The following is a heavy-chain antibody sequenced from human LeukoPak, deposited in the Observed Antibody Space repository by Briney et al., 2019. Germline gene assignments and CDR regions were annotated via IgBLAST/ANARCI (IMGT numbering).Heavy chain of an antibody. Sequence: GASVKVSCKASGGTFSSYAISWVRQAPGQGLEWMGGIIPIFGTANYAQKFQGRVTITADESTSTAYMELSSLRSEDTAVYYCAREWCSGGSCYYNYWGQGTLVTASS. CDR2: IIPIFGTA. D-gene: IGHD2-15*01. CDR1: GGTFSSYA. V-gene: IGHV1-69*01. CDR3: AREWCSGGSCYYNY. J-gene: IGHJ4*02.